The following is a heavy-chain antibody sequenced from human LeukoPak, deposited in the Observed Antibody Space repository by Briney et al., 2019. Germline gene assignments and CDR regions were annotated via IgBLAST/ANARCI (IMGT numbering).Heavy chain of an antibody. CDR3: AKVRYSSGWYESAFDI. Sequence: GGSLRLSCAASGFTFSSYGMHLVRQAPGKGLEWVAFIRYDGSNKYYADSVKGRFTISRDNSKNTLYLQMNSLRAEDTAVYYCAKVRYSSGWYESAFDIWGQGTMVTVSS. CDR2: IRYDGSNK. J-gene: IGHJ3*02. D-gene: IGHD6-19*01. CDR1: GFTFSSYG. V-gene: IGHV3-30*02.